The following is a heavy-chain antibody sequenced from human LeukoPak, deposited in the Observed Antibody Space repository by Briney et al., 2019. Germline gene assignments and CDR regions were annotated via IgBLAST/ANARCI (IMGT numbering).Heavy chain of an antibody. J-gene: IGHJ4*02. Sequence: PGGSLRLSCAASGFTFSSYSMNWVRQAPGKGLEWVSYISSSGSTIYYADSVKGRFTISRDNAKNSLYLQMNSLRAEDTAVYYCARGSGYYYDSSGYQFDYWGQGTLVTVSS. CDR1: GFTFSSYS. D-gene: IGHD3-22*01. V-gene: IGHV3-48*04. CDR3: ARGSGYYYDSSGYQFDY. CDR2: ISSSGSTI.